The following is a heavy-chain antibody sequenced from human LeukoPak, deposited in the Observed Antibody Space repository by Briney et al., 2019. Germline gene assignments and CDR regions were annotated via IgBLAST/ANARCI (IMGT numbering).Heavy chain of an antibody. Sequence: GGSLRLSCAASGFTFSSYAMSWVRQAPGKGLEWVSAISGSGASTYYADSVKGRFTISRDNSKNTLYLQMNSLRAEDTAVYYCATDETSYYYDSSGYSDFDYWGQGTLVTVSS. J-gene: IGHJ4*02. D-gene: IGHD3-22*01. CDR2: ISGSGAST. CDR1: GFTFSSYA. CDR3: ATDETSYYYDSSGYSDFDY. V-gene: IGHV3-23*01.